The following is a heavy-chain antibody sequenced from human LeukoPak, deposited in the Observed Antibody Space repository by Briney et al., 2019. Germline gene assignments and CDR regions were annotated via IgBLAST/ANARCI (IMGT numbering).Heavy chain of an antibody. V-gene: IGHV1-18*01. Sequence: ASVKVSCKASGYTFSSYGISWVRQAPGQGLEWMGWISPYNGNKNYAQKVQGRVTMTTDTSTSTVYMDLRSLRSGDKAVYYCARDRGGTYRDDTFDIWGQGTMVTVSS. CDR3: ARDRGGTYRDDTFDI. D-gene: IGHD1-26*01. CDR1: GYTFSSYG. CDR2: ISPYNGNK. J-gene: IGHJ3*02.